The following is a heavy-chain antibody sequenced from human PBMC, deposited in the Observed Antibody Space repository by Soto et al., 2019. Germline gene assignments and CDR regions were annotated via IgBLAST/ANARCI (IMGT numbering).Heavy chain of an antibody. V-gene: IGHV3-48*01. J-gene: IGHJ4*02. CDR1: GFTFSSYS. CDR2: ISRSSSTI. D-gene: IGHD1-26*01. Sequence: GGSLRLSCAASGFTFSSYSMNWVRQAPGKGLEWVSYISRSSSTIYYADSVKGRFTISRDNSKNTLYLQMNSLRAEDTAVYYCAKDGSHNFDYWGQGTLVTVSS. CDR3: AKDGSHNFDY.